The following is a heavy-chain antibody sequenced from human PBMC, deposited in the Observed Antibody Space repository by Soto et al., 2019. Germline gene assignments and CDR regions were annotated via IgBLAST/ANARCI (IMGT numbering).Heavy chain of an antibody. J-gene: IGHJ4*02. CDR1: GFAFSSYG. Sequence: QAQLVESGGGVVQPGRSLRLSCAASGFAFSSYGMHWVRQAPGTGREWVAVISYDGSLQHYADSVKGRFTISRDNSKNMVLLQMSSLSAEDTAVYYCVSDRGYGHASVPYSWGQGTLVSVSS. V-gene: IGHV3-30*03. CDR2: ISYDGSLQ. CDR3: VSDRGYGHASVPYS. D-gene: IGHD5-18*01.